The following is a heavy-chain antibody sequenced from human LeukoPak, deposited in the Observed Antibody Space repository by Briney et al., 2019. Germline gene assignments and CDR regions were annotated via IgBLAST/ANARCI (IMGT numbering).Heavy chain of an antibody. CDR1: GDSVSSNSAA. Sequence: SQTLSLTCVIPGDSVSSNSAAWNWIRQSPSRGLEWLGRTYFRSKWYSDYTMSVKGRITINGDTSKNQFSLQLNSVTPEDTAVYFCARSIPATGNNFDYWGQGTRFTVSS. J-gene: IGHJ4*02. V-gene: IGHV6-1*01. CDR2: TYFRSKWYS. D-gene: IGHD6-13*01. CDR3: ARSIPATGNNFDY.